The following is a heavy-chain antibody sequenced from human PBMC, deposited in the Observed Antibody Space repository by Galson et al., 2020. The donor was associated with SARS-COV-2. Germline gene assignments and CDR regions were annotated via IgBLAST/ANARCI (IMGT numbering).Heavy chain of an antibody. CDR2: IYHSGST. J-gene: IGHJ6*03. Sequence: SQTLSLTCTVSGDSIRSYSYYWGWIRQAPGKGLEWIGSIYHSGSTYHNPSLKSQVTISVDTSKNQFSLNLRSVTAADTAIYYCVRHYDYISGTYDYTPLGYFFYHMDVWGTGTTVTVSS. V-gene: IGHV4-39*01. CDR3: VRHYDYISGTYDYTPLGYFFYHMDV. CDR1: GDSIRSYSYY. D-gene: IGHD3-16*01.